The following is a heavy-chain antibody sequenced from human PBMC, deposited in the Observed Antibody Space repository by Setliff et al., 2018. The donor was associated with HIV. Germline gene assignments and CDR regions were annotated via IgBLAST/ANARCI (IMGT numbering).Heavy chain of an antibody. CDR2: VVPTIHEA. Sequence: ASVKVSCKASGVTFNYSFITWVRQAPGQGLEWMGGVVPTIHEATYAQKFQGRGTITADESATTVYMEMSGLTSEDTAIYYCARGADASGYFYREYFQQWGQGTLVTVSS. CDR1: GVTFNYSF. D-gene: IGHD3-22*01. J-gene: IGHJ1*01. CDR3: ARGADASGYFYREYFQQ. V-gene: IGHV1-69*13.